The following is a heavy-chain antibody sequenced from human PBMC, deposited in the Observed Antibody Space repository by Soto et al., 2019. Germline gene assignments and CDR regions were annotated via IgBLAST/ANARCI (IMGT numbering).Heavy chain of an antibody. Sequence: EGRLVESGGGLVQPGGSPRLSCAASGFSFSRYWMSWVRQAPGKGLEWVANIKQDGSEKEYVDSVKGRFTISRDNAKNSLYLQMNSLRVEDTAVYYCAREMPSSYGMDVWGQGATVTVSS. D-gene: IGHD2-2*01. CDR1: GFSFSRYW. CDR2: IKQDGSEK. V-gene: IGHV3-7*01. CDR3: AREMPSSYGMDV. J-gene: IGHJ6*02.